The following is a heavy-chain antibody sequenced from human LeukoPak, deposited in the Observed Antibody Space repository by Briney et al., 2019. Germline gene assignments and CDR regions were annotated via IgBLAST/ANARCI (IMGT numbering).Heavy chain of an antibody. V-gene: IGHV1-24*01. CDR1: GYTLTELS. CDR3: ATDLRLRYFDWL. CDR2: FDPEDGET. J-gene: IGHJ4*02. Sequence: ASVKVSCKVSGYTLTELSMHWVRQAPGKGLEWMGGFDPEDGETIYAQKFQGRVTMTEDTSTDTAYMELSSLRSEDTAVYYCATDLRLRYFDWLWGQGTLVTVSS. D-gene: IGHD3-9*01.